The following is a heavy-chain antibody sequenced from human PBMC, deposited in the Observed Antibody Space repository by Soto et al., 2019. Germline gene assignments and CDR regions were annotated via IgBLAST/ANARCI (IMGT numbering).Heavy chain of an antibody. CDR3: ANLKYYASGNYGMDV. V-gene: IGHV3-11*04. D-gene: IGHD3-10*01. CDR1: GFTFSDYY. CDR2: ISSNSSTI. Sequence: PGGSLRLSCAASGFTFSDYYMSWIRQAPGKGLEWVAYISSNSSTIYYADSVKGRFTISRDSAKNTLYLQMNSLGAEDKAVYYCANLKYYASGNYGMDVWRQGHTVTVSS. J-gene: IGHJ6*02.